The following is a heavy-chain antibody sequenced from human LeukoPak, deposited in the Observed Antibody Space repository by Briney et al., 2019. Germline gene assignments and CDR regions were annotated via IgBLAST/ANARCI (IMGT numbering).Heavy chain of an antibody. CDR3: ARGLRHAVGYYYYMDV. V-gene: IGHV4-34*01. D-gene: IGHD4-23*01. CDR2: FSHSGFP. CDR1: GASRGPFSGYS. Sequence: PSETLSLTCAMSGASRGPFSGYSWTWIRHSPGKGLEWIGEFSHSGFPIYNPSLKSRVTISVDTSKNQFSLKLSSVTAADTAVYYCARGLRHAVGYYYYMDVWGKGTTVTVSS. J-gene: IGHJ6*03.